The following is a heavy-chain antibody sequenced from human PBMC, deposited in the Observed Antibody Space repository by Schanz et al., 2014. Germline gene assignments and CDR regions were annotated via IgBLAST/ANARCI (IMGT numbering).Heavy chain of an antibody. V-gene: IGHV1-18*01. CDR1: GYIFINSG. CDR3: ARERRFVDRDDLYYFDS. D-gene: IGHD3-3*01. Sequence: QIQLVQSGPEVKKPGATVKVSCKASGYIFINSGISWVRQAPGQGLEWMGWISVYNHNKEYDQKFQGRVTMTTDTSTSTAYMTLTDLRADDTAVYYCARERRFVDRDDLYYFDSWGQGTLVTVSS. J-gene: IGHJ4*02. CDR2: ISVYNHNK.